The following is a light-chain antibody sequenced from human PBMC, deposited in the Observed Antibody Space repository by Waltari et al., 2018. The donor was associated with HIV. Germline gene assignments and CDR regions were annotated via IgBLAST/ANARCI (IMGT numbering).Light chain of an antibody. J-gene: IGLJ3*02. CDR1: TSNIGDNF. CDR2: EDD. V-gene: IGLV1-51*02. Sequence: QSVLTQPPSVSAAPGQKVSIPCSGSTSNIGDNFLSWFQQFPGTAPKLLIYEDDKRPSGIPDRFTGFKSGTSATLVITGLQTGDEAVYYCGTWDTSLSAVVFGGGTSLTVL. CDR3: GTWDTSLSAVV.